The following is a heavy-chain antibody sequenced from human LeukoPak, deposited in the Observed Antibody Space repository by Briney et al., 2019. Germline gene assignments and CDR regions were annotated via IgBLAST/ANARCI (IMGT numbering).Heavy chain of an antibody. CDR3: ARDGYGFLEWLPPFDI. CDR2: INPSGGST. V-gene: IGHV1-46*01. CDR1: GYTFTSYY. D-gene: IGHD3-3*01. J-gene: IGHJ3*02. Sequence: ASVKVSCKASGYTFTSYYMHWVRQAPGQGLEWMGIINPSGGSTSYAQKFQGRVTMTRDTSTSTVYMELSSLRSEDTAVYYCARDGYGFLEWLPPFDIWGQGTMVTVSS.